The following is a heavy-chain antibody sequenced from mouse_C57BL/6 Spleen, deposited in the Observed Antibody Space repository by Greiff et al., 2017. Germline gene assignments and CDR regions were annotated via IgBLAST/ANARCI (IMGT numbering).Heavy chain of an antibody. CDR3: TPANRAWFAY. D-gene: IGHD6-1*01. J-gene: IGHJ3*01. CDR2: IDPENGDT. CDR1: GFNIKDDY. V-gene: IGHV14-4*01. Sequence: EVQLQQSGAELVRPGASVKLSCTASGFNIKDDYMHWVKQRPEQGLEWIGWIDPENGDTEYASKFQGKATITADTSSNTAYLQLSSLTSEDTAVYYCTPANRAWFAYWGQGTLVTVSA.